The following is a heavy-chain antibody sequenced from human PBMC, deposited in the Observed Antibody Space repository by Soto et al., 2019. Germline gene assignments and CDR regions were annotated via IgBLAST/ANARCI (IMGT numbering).Heavy chain of an antibody. V-gene: IGHV5-51*01. J-gene: IGHJ6*02. CDR1: GYTFTNYW. CDR3: AASIFYDSSDV. Sequence: ESLKTCCKGSGYTFTNYWIGWVRQMPGKGPESMGIIYPGDSDTKYNPSLQGQVNMSADKSITTTYLQRSSLMASDTAIYYCAASIFYDSSDVSRQETTLTVSS. CDR2: IYPGDSDT.